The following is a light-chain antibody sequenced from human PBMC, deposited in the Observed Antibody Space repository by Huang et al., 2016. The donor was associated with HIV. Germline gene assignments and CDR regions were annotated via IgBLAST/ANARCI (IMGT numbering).Light chain of an antibody. CDR1: QSLLHSNGYNY. V-gene: IGKV2-28*01. CDR2: LGS. J-gene: IGKJ3*01. CDR3: MQALQTPV. Sequence: EIVMTQSPLSLPVTPGEPASISCSSSQSLLHSNGYNYLDWYLQKPGQSPQLLIYLGSNRASGVPDRFSGSGSGTDFTLKISRVEAEDVGIYYCMQALQTPVFGPGTRVDIK.